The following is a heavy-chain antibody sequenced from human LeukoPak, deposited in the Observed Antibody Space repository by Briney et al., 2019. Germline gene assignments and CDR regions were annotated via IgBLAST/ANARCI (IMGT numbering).Heavy chain of an antibody. CDR1: GGSISVSSYY. Sequence: SETLSLTCTVYGGSISVSSYYWRWIRQPAGKGLEWIVRIYTSGSTNYTPSLNTRVTMSVDTSKNQFSLKLSSVTAADTAVYYCAGCGYCSGGSCYSMDCMDVWGQGTTVTVSS. D-gene: IGHD2-15*01. V-gene: IGHV4-61*02. J-gene: IGHJ6*02. CDR2: IYTSGST. CDR3: AGCGYCSGGSCYSMDCMDV.